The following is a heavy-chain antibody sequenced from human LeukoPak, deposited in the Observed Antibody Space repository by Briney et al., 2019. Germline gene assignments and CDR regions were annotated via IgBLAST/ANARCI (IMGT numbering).Heavy chain of an antibody. J-gene: IGHJ4*02. CDR2: MSASSGNT. CDR3: ARIAKGVLRFLEWLSTEYYFDY. CDR1: GYTFTNYD. D-gene: IGHD3-3*01. V-gene: IGHV1-8*01. Sequence: ASVKVSCKASGYTFTNYDINWVRQATGQGLEWLGWMSASSGNTGYAQKFQGRVSMTRATSISTAYMELSSLRSEDTAVYYCARIAKGVLRFLEWLSTEYYFDYWGQGTLVTVSS.